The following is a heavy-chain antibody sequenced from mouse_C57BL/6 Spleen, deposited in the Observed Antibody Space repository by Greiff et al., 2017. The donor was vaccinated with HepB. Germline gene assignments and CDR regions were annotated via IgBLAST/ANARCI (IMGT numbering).Heavy chain of an antibody. CDR3: ARYEGSSYWYFDV. CDR2: IDPSDSET. Sequence: QVQLQQPGAELVRPGSSVKLSCKASGYTFTSYWMHWVKQRPIQGLEWIGNIDPSDSETHYNQKFKDKATLTVDKSSSTAYMQLSSLTSEDSAVYYCARYEGSSYWYFDVWGTGTTVTVSS. J-gene: IGHJ1*03. V-gene: IGHV1-52*01. CDR1: GYTFTSYW. D-gene: IGHD1-1*01.